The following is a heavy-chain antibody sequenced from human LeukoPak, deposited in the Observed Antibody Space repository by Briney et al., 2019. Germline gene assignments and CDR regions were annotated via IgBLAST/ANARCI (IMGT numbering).Heavy chain of an antibody. CDR2: IYYSGST. D-gene: IGHD6-19*01. Sequence: SETLSLTCTVSGGSISSSSYYWGWIRQPPGKGLEWIGSIYYSGSTYYNPSLKSRVTISVDTSKNQFSLKLSSVTAADTAVYYCASSPSIAVAGIDYWGQRTLVTVSS. CDR1: GGSISSSSYY. V-gene: IGHV4-39*01. CDR3: ASSPSIAVAGIDY. J-gene: IGHJ4*02.